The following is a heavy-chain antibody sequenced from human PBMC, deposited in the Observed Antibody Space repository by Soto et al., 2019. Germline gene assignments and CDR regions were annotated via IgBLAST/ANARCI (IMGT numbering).Heavy chain of an antibody. D-gene: IGHD3-10*01. CDR2: TYYRSNLYH. Sequence: SQPLSLTCASSGDYVSSNSAAWSWIRQSPSRGLEWLGRTYYRSNLYHDYAASVKGRITINPDTSKNQFSLQLNSVTPEDTAVYYCARGALRGTPGMDVWGQRTTVTVSS. CDR3: ARGALRGTPGMDV. J-gene: IGHJ6*02. V-gene: IGHV6-1*01. CDR1: GDYVSSNSAA.